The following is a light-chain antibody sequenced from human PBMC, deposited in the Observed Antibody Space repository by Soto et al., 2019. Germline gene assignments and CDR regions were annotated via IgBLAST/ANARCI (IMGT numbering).Light chain of an antibody. J-gene: IGLJ1*01. CDR2: SHN. Sequence: QSVLTQPPPASGTPGQRVTISCSGSSSNIGTNAVNWYQQLPGASPKLLIYSHNQRPSGVPDRFSGSRSGTSASLAISGLQSEDEADYYCASWDDSLNGYVFGTGTKVTVL. CDR3: ASWDDSLNGYV. CDR1: SSNIGTNA. V-gene: IGLV1-44*01.